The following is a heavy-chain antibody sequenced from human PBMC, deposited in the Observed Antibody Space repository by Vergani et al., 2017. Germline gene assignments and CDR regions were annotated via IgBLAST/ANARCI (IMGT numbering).Heavy chain of an antibody. Sequence: QVQLVESGGGVVLPGRSLRLSCAAPGFTFSSYGMHCVRQAPGKGLEWVAVIWYDGSNKYYADSVKGRFTISRDNSKNTLYLQMNSLRAEDTAVYCCARGRETTSGYVYMDVWGKGTTVTVPS. CDR3: ARGRETTSGYVYMDV. V-gene: IGHV3-33*01. CDR1: GFTFSSYG. CDR2: IWYDGSNK. J-gene: IGHJ6*03. D-gene: IGHD3-10*01.